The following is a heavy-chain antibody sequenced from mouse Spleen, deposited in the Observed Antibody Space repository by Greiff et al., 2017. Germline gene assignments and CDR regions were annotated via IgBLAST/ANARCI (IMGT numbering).Heavy chain of an antibody. Sequence: EVKVEESGGGLVQPGGSMKLSCAASGFTFSDAWMDWVRQSPEKGLEWVGEIRNKANSHATYYAESVKGRFTISRDDSKSCVYLQMNSLRAEDTGIYYCTRDDDGVAYWGQGTLVTVSA. CDR1: GFTFSDAW. CDR3: TRDDDGVAY. CDR2: IRNKANSHAT. J-gene: IGHJ3*01. V-gene: IGHV6-6*01. D-gene: IGHD2-4*01.